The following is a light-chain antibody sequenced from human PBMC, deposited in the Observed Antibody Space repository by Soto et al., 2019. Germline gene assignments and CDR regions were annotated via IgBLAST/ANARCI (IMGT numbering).Light chain of an antibody. CDR2: KAS. J-gene: IGKJ5*01. Sequence: DIQMTQSPSTLSASVGDRVTITCRASQSLNTWLAWYQQKPGKAPKLLIYKASSLESGVPSRFSGSGSGTEFTLTISSLQPDDFATYYCQQSYSTPRITFGQGTRLEIK. V-gene: IGKV1-5*03. CDR1: QSLNTW. CDR3: QQSYSTPRIT.